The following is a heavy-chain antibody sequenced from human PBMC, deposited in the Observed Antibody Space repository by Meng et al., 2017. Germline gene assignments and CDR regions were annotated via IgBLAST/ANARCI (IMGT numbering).Heavy chain of an antibody. CDR1: VYLLHSFY. Sequence: KRSGDVVKSSCKPSVYLLHSFYITLIREAPGQWLGWMGWVNPINGKTGYAQKFQGRLTMTRDTSIRTAYMELSSLKSEDTAIYYCARGGDYSSWDYWGQGTLVTVSS. CDR2: VNPINGKT. CDR3: ARGGDYSSWDY. D-gene: IGHD4-11*01. J-gene: IGHJ4*02. V-gene: IGHV1-8*01.